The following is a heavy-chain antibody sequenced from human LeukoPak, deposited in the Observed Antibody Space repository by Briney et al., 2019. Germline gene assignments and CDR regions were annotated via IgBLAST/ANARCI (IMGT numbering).Heavy chain of an antibody. CDR2: INHSGST. Sequence: SETLSLTCAVYGVSFSGYYWSWIRQPPGKGLEWIGEINHSGSTNYNPSLKSRVTISVDTSKNQFSLKLSSVTAADTAVYYCARVGSVAGELFDYWGQGTLVTVSS. D-gene: IGHD6-19*01. J-gene: IGHJ4*02. V-gene: IGHV4-34*01. CDR3: ARVGSVAGELFDY. CDR1: GVSFSGYY.